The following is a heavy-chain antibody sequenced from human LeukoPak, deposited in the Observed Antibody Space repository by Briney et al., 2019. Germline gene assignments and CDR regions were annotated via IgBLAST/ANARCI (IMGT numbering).Heavy chain of an antibody. CDR3: ARDSGGFDP. CDR1: GFIFDDYA. Sequence: GGSLRLSCAASGFIFDDYAMHWVRQAPGRGLEWVSGISWNSGSIGYADSVKGRFTISRDNAKNSLYLQMNSLRAEDTAVYYCARDSGGFDPWGQGTLVIVSS. D-gene: IGHD3-10*01. J-gene: IGHJ5*02. CDR2: ISWNSGSI. V-gene: IGHV3-9*01.